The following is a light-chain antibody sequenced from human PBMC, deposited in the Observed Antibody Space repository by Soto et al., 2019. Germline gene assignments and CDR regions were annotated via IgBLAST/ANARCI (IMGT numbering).Light chain of an antibody. CDR2: GVI. V-gene: IGLV2-14*03. J-gene: IGLJ2*01. CDR1: SSDIGGYNF. Sequence: QSALTQPASVSGSPGQSITIACTGSSSDIGGYNFVSWYQQHPGKAPKLMIYGVIKQPSGVSSRFAGSKSGNTASLTISGLRAEDEADYYCSSYTTTTTAVFGGGTQLPVL. CDR3: SSYTTTTTAV.